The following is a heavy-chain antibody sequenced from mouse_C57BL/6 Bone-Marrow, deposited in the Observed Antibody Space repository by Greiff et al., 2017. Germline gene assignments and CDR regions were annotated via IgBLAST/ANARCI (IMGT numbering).Heavy chain of an antibody. J-gene: IGHJ2*01. V-gene: IGHV1-82*01. CDR2: IYPGDGDT. D-gene: IGHD5-5*01. Sequence: VMLVESGPELVKPGASVKISCKASGYAFSSSWMNWVKQRPGKGLEWIGRIYPGDGDTNYNGKFKGKATLTADKTSSTAYMQLSSLTSEDSAVYFCAVYLLYFDDWGQGTTLTVSS. CDR3: AVYLLYFDD. CDR1: GYAFSSSW.